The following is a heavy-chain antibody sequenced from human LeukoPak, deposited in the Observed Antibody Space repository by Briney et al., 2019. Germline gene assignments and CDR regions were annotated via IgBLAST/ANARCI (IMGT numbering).Heavy chain of an antibody. CDR1: GFTFSSYG. CDR3: AERGYYYDSGGYYSRTYFDY. V-gene: IGHV3-30*03. D-gene: IGHD3-22*01. CDR2: ISYDGSNK. J-gene: IGHJ4*02. Sequence: PGGSLRLSCVVSGFTFSSYGMHWVRQAPGKGLEWVAVISYDGSNKYYADSVKGRFTISRDNSKNTLYLQMNSLRAEDTAENYCAERGYYYDSGGYYSRTYFDYWGQGTLVIVSS.